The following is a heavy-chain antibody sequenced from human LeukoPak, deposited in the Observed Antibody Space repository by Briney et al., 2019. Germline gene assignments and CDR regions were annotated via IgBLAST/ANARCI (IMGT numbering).Heavy chain of an antibody. J-gene: IGHJ4*02. Sequence: SETLSLTCTVSGGSINNYYWNWIRQPPGKGLEWIGCISDSGNIRYNPSLKSRVTISVDTSKNQFSLKLSSVTAADTAVYYCARDRGYSGYDYGLDYWGQGTLVTVSS. CDR3: ARDRGYSGYDYGLDY. V-gene: IGHV4-59*01. CDR2: ISDSGNI. CDR1: GGSINNYY. D-gene: IGHD5-12*01.